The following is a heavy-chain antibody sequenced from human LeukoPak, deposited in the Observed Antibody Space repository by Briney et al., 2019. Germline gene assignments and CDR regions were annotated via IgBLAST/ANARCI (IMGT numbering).Heavy chain of an antibody. D-gene: IGHD2-15*01. J-gene: IGHJ4*02. CDR3: ARVLGRGGSQYRLGY. CDR1: GYTFTGYY. Sequence: GASVKVSCKASGYTFTGYYMHWVRQAPGQGLEWMGWINPNSGGTNYVQKFQGRVTMTRDTSISTAYMELSRLRSDDTAVYYCARVLGRGGSQYRLGYWGQGTLVTVSS. CDR2: INPNSGGT. V-gene: IGHV1-2*02.